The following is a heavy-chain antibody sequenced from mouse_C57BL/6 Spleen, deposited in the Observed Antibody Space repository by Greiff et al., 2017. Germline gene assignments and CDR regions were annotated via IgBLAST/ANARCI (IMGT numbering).Heavy chain of an antibody. Sequence: VQLQQSGPELVKPGASVKISCKASGYAFSSSWMNWVKQRPGKGLEWIGRIYPGDGDTNYNGKFKGKATLTADKSSSTAYMQLSSLTSEDSAVYFCARGLRSGGIDYWGQGTTLTVSS. CDR1: GYAFSSSW. CDR2: IYPGDGDT. CDR3: ARGLRSGGIDY. J-gene: IGHJ2*01. V-gene: IGHV1-82*01.